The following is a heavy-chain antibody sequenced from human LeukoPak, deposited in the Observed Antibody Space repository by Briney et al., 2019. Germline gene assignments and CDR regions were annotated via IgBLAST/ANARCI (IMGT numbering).Heavy chain of an antibody. CDR2: INPSGGST. CDR1: GYTFTSYY. V-gene: IGHV1-46*01. J-gene: IGHJ4*02. Sequence: APVKVSCKASGYTFTSYYMHWVRQAPGQGLEWMGIINPSGGSTSYAQKFQGRVTMTRDMSTSTVYMELSSLRSEDTAVYYCARDGASDSGSYPSDYWGQGTLVTVSS. CDR3: ARDGASDSGSYPSDY. D-gene: IGHD1-26*01.